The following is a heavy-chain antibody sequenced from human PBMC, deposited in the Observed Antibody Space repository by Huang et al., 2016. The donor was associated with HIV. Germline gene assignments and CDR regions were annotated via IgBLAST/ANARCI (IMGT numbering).Heavy chain of an antibody. D-gene: IGHD2-8*01. CDR1: GDTLTELS. CDR3: ATDFCANGVCYSGLSGS. J-gene: IGHJ5*02. Sequence: QVQLLQSGAEVKKPGASVKVSCKVSGDTLTELSMHWIRQGPGKGLERLGGFDPKHGEKSHAEKCQGRVTMTEDTATDTAYMELSSLRSEDTAVYYCATDFCANGVCYSGLSGSWGQGTLVIVSS. CDR2: FDPKHGEK. V-gene: IGHV1-24*01.